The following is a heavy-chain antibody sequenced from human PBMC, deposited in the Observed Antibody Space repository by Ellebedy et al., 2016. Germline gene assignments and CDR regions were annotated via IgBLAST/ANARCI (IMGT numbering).Heavy chain of an antibody. J-gene: IGHJ6*02. V-gene: IGHV4-4*02. CDR1: GGSISSSNW. CDR2: INHSGST. Sequence: SETLSLTCAVSGGSISSSNWWSWVRQPPGKGLEWIGEINHSGSTNYNPSLKSRVTISVDTSKNQFSLKLSSVTAADTAVYYCARGGRVDTAMVQFRRDYYYYYGMDVWGQGTTVTVSS. D-gene: IGHD5-18*01. CDR3: ARGGRVDTAMVQFRRDYYYYYGMDV.